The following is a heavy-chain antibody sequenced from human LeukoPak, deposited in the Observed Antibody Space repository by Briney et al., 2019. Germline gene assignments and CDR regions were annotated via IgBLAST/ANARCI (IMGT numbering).Heavy chain of an antibody. J-gene: IGHJ5*02. D-gene: IGHD1-1*01. CDR2: ISWNSGNI. CDR3: AKDTGATGNNWFDP. Sequence: LSLTCTVSGGSISSYYWSWIRQPPGKGLEWVSGISWNSGNIVYADSVKGRFTISRDNAKNSLYLQMNSLRAEDTALYYCAKDTGATGNNWFDPWGQGTLVTVSS. CDR1: GGSISSYY. V-gene: IGHV3-9*01.